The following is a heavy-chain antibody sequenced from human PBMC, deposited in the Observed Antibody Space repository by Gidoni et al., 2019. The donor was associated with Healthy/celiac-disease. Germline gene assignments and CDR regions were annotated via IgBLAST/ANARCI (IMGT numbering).Heavy chain of an antibody. CDR2: IYYSGST. J-gene: IGHJ4*02. CDR3: ARGPRDSSSWY. D-gene: IGHD6-6*01. V-gene: IGHV4-39*01. CDR1: GGSISSSSYY. Sequence: QLQLQESAPGLVKPSETLSLTCTVSGGSISSSSYYWGWIRQPPGKGLEWIGSIYYSGSTYYNPSLKSRVTISVDTSKNQFSLKLSSVTAADTAVYYCARGPRDSSSWYWGQGTLVTVSS.